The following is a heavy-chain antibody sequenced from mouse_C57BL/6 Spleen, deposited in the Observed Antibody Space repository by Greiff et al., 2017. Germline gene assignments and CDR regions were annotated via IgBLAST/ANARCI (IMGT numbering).Heavy chain of an antibody. D-gene: IGHD1-1*01. CDR2: ISYDGSN. CDR1: GYSITSGYY. V-gene: IGHV3-6*01. CDR3: ACITTVDWYFDV. J-gene: IGHJ1*03. Sequence: EVKLQESGPGLVKPSQSLSLTCSVTGYSITSGYYWNWIRQFPGNKLEWMGYISYDGSNNSNPSLKNRISITRDTSKNQFCLKLKTVTTEDTATYYCACITTVDWYFDVWGTGTTVTVSS.